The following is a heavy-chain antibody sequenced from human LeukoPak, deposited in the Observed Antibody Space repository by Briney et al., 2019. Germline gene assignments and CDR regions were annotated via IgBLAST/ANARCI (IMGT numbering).Heavy chain of an antibody. Sequence: SETLSLTCTVSGGSISSSSYYWGWIRQPPGKGLEWIGSIYYSGSTYYNPSLKSRVTISVDTSKNQSSLKLSSVTAADTAVYYCARVGYDSSGYYFWDYWGQGTLVTVSS. J-gene: IGHJ4*02. CDR2: IYYSGST. CDR3: ARVGYDSSGYYFWDY. D-gene: IGHD3-22*01. CDR1: GGSISSSSYY. V-gene: IGHV4-39*07.